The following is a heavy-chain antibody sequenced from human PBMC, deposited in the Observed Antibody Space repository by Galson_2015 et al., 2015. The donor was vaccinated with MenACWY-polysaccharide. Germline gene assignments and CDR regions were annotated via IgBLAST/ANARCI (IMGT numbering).Heavy chain of an antibody. V-gene: IGHV3-23*01. J-gene: IGHJ4*02. CDR1: GFTFSTYA. D-gene: IGHD5-18*01. CDR3: AKTRGGDTASDS. CDR2: ISGNGGRT. Sequence: SLRLSCAASGFTFSTYAMSWVRQAPGKGPEWVSFISGNGGRTENVDSVKGRFTISRDNSKNTLALQMNSLRAEDTAVYYCAKTRGGDTASDSWGQGTLVTVSS.